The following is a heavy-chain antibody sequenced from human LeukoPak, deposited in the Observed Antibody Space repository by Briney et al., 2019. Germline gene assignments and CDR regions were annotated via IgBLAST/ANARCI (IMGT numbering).Heavy chain of an antibody. D-gene: IGHD3-10*01. CDR1: GYTFTGYY. CDR3: ATRSNGSGSYYNAVEYFQH. V-gene: IGHV1-2*02. J-gene: IGHJ1*01. CDR2: INPNSGGT. Sequence: ASAKVSCKASGYTFTGYYMHWVRQAPGQGLEWMGWINPNSGGTNYAQKFQGRVTMTRDTSISTAYMELSRLRSDDTAVYYCATRSNGSGSYYNAVEYFQHWGQGTLVTVSS.